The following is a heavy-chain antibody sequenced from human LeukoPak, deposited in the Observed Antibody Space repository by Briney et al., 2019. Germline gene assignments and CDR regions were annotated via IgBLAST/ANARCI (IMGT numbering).Heavy chain of an antibody. V-gene: IGHV4-31*03. CDR1: GYSISSGYY. D-gene: IGHD3-10*01. Sequence: SETLSLTCTVSGYSISSGYYWSWIRQHPGKGLEWIGYMYYSGSTHYNPSLKSRVTISVGTSENQFSLQLSSVTAADTAVYYCARHTGSSGSYPLDYWGQGTLVTVSS. CDR3: ARHTGSSGSYPLDY. CDR2: MYYSGST. J-gene: IGHJ4*02.